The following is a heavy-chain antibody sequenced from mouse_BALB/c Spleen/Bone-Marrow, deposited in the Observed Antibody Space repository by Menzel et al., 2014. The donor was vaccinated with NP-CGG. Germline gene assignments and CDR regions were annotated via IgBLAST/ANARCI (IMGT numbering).Heavy chain of an antibody. CDR2: IWGDGST. CDR1: GFSLTGYG. V-gene: IGHV2-6-7*01. D-gene: IGHD2-4*01. Sequence: VHLVESGPGLVAPSQSLSIPCTVSGFSLTGYGVSWVRQPPGKGLEWLGMIWGDGSTDYNSALKSRLGINKDNSKSQVFLKMNSLQTDDTARYYCARDSFLITRALDYWGQGTSVTVSS. J-gene: IGHJ4*01. CDR3: ARDSFLITRALDY.